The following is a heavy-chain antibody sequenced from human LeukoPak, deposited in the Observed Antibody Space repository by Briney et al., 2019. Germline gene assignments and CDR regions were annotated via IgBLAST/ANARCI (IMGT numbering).Heavy chain of an antibody. V-gene: IGHV4-34*01. CDR3: ARGEVGATSHLLDY. CDR1: GGSFSGYY. Sequence: PSETLSLTCAVYGGSFSGYYWTWIRQPPGEGLEWIGDIDHGGYTNYNPSLKSRVTISVDTSKNQFSLSLSFVTAADTAVYYCARGEVGATSHLLDYWGQGTTVTVSS. J-gene: IGHJ6*02. D-gene: IGHD1-26*01. CDR2: IDHGGYT.